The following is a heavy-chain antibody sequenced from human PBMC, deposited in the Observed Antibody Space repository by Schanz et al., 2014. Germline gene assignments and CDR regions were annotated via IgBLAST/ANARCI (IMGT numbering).Heavy chain of an antibody. CDR2: ISYDGSKK. J-gene: IGHJ5*02. CDR1: GFMFSSYG. Sequence: QVQLVESGGGVVQPGRSLRLSCAASGFMFSSYGMHWVRQAPGKGLEWEGVISYDGSKKSYADSVKGRFTISRDKSKNTLDLQMNSLRPEDTAGYYCARGRVLESWGQGTLVTVSS. CDR3: ARGRVLES. V-gene: IGHV3-30*03. D-gene: IGHD1-1*01.